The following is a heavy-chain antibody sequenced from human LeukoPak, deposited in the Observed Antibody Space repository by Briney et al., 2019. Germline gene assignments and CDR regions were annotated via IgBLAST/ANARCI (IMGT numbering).Heavy chain of an antibody. CDR1: GFTFSHVW. Sequence: PGGSLRLSCAASGFTFSHVWMSWVRQAPGKGLEWVGRIKSKTDGGTTDYAAPVKGRFTISRDDSKNTLNLQMNSLKTEDTAVYYCTPSIAVAGSLDYWGQGTLVTVSS. J-gene: IGHJ4*02. D-gene: IGHD6-19*01. CDR3: TPSIAVAGSLDY. V-gene: IGHV3-15*01. CDR2: IKSKTDGGTT.